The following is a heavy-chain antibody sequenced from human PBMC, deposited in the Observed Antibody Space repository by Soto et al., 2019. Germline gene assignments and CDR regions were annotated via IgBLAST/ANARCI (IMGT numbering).Heavy chain of an antibody. CDR2: MYVDGRNK. D-gene: IGHD6-13*01. CDR1: GFTLSYYG. V-gene: IGHV3-33*01. J-gene: IGHJ4*02. Sequence: GGSLRLSCVVSGFTLSYYGVQWVRQAPGGGLEWVAVMYVDGRNKWYADAVQGRFTISRDTSRNTVYLQMSSLRAEDTAIYYCARGNCPGSTCFDYWGQGTLVTVSS. CDR3: ARGNCPGSTCFDY.